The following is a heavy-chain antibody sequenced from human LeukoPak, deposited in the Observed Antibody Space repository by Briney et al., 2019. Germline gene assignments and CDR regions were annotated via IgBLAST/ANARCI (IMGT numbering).Heavy chain of an antibody. CDR2: IYYSGST. D-gene: IGHD3-9*01. Sequence: KPSQTLSLTCTASGGSISSGGYYWSWIRQHPGKGLEWIGYIYYSGSTYYNPSLKSRVTISVDTSKNQFSLKLSSVTAADTAVYYCARERLVIIENYFDYWGQGTLVTVSS. CDR1: GGSISSGGYY. J-gene: IGHJ4*02. V-gene: IGHV4-31*03. CDR3: ARERLVIIENYFDY.